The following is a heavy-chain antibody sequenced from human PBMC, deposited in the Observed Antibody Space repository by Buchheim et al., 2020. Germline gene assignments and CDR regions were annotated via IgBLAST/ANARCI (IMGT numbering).Heavy chain of an antibody. V-gene: IGHV4-34*01. CDR1: GGSFSGYY. CDR2: INHSGST. Sequence: QVQLQQWGAGLLKPSETLSLTCAVYGGSFSGYYWSWIRQPPGKGLEWIGEINHSGSTNYNPSLKSRVTISVDTSKNQFSLKLSSVTAADTAVYYCARGIYFLPVWSGYSSLGYYYYYMDVWGKGTT. D-gene: IGHD3-3*01. J-gene: IGHJ6*03. CDR3: ARGIYFLPVWSGYSSLGYYYYYMDV.